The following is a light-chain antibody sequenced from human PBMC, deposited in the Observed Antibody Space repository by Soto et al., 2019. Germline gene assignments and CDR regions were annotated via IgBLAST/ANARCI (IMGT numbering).Light chain of an antibody. Sequence: SSELPQPHSVSGAPGHTGNRIFVGSNNGTNSVHWYQQKPGQAPVLVVYDDSDRPSGIPDRFSGSNSGNTATLIISRVEAGDEADYYCQLWDDNFYVFGNGTKVTVL. CDR3: QLWDDNFYV. CDR2: DDS. CDR1: NNGTNS. V-gene: IGLV3-21*02. J-gene: IGLJ1*01.